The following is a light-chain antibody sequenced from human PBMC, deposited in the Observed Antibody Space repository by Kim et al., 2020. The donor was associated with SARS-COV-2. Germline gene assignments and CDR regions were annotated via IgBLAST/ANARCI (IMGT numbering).Light chain of an antibody. J-gene: IGLJ3*02. CDR1: NIGTEG. V-gene: IGLV3-21*04. CDR3: QVWNSGSDQWA. Sequence: SYELTQPPSVSVAPGETARITCGGNNIGTEGVHWYQQKSGQAPTLLIYFDSDWSSGIPERFSGSNSGNTATLTIRRVEAGDEADYYCQVWNSGSDQWAFG. CDR2: FDS.